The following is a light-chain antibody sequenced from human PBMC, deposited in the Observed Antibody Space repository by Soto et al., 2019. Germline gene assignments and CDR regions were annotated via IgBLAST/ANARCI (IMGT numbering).Light chain of an antibody. CDR1: QSVSSSY. CDR2: GTS. Sequence: EIVLTQSPGTLSLPPGERATLSCRASQSVSSSYLAWYQQKPGQAPRLLIHGTSSRATGIPDRFSGSGSGTDFTLTISRLEPEDFAVYYCQQYNSSPLTFGGGTKVDIK. V-gene: IGKV3-20*01. J-gene: IGKJ4*01. CDR3: QQYNSSPLT.